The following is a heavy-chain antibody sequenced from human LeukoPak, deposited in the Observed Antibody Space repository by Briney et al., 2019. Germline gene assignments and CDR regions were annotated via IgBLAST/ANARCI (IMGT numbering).Heavy chain of an antibody. Sequence: GASVKVSCKASGGTFSSYAISWVRQAPGQGLEWMGGIIPIFGTANYAQKFQGRVTITADKSTSIAYMELSSLRSEDTAVYYCARWGANMVRGVIFSYYGMDVWGKGTTVTVSS. J-gene: IGHJ6*04. V-gene: IGHV1-69*06. CDR2: IIPIFGTA. D-gene: IGHD3-10*01. CDR1: GGTFSSYA. CDR3: ARWGANMVRGVIFSYYGMDV.